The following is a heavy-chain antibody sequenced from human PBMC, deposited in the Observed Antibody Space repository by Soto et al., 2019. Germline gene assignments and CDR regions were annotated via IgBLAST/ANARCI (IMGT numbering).Heavy chain of an antibody. CDR3: ARTPTRYCSSTSCYRKQQHYGMDV. Sequence: QVQLQQWGAGLLKPSETLSLTCAVYGGSFSGYYWSWIRQPPGKGLEWIGEINHSGSTNYNPSLKRRVTISVDTSKNQFSLKLSSVTAADTAVYYCARTPTRYCSSTSCYRKQQHYGMDVWGQGTTVTVSS. D-gene: IGHD2-2*01. CDR1: GGSFSGYY. J-gene: IGHJ6*02. CDR2: INHSGST. V-gene: IGHV4-34*01.